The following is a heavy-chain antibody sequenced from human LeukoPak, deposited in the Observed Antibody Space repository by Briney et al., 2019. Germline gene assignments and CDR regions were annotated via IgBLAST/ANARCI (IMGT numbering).Heavy chain of an antibody. Sequence: GGSLRLSCAASGFTFSSYSMNWVRQAPGKGLEWVSYISSSSSTIYYADSVKGRFTMSRDNAKNSLYLQMNSLRAEDTAVYYCAGDPSGSYFLPSLDYWGQGTLVTVSS. J-gene: IGHJ4*02. CDR1: GFTFSSYS. V-gene: IGHV3-48*01. CDR3: AGDPSGSYFLPSLDY. D-gene: IGHD1-26*01. CDR2: ISSSSSTI.